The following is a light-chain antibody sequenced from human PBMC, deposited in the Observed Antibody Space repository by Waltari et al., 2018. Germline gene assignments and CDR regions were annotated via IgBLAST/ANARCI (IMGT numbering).Light chain of an antibody. Sequence: DVVMTQSPLSLPVTLGQPASISCRSSQSLVFSDGNIYLNWFRQRPGQSSRRLIYKVSDRDSGVPDRFSGSGSGTDFTLKISRVEAEDVGVYYCMQGTHWPYTFGQGTKLEIK. CDR3: MQGTHWPYT. CDR1: QSLVFSDGNIY. J-gene: IGKJ2*01. CDR2: KVS. V-gene: IGKV2-30*01.